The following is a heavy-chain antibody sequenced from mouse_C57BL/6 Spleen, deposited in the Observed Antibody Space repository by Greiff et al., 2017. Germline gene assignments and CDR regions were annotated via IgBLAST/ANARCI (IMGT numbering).Heavy chain of an antibody. D-gene: IGHD1-1*01. J-gene: IGHJ1*03. CDR2: IHPNSGST. CDR3: ARGTTVVATYWYFDV. Sequence: VQLQQSGAELVKPGASVKLSCKASGYTFTSYWMHWVKQRPGQGLEWIGMIHPNSGSTNYNEKFKSKATLTVDKSSSTAYMQLSSLTSEDSAVYYCARGTTVVATYWYFDVWGTGTTVTFSS. CDR1: GYTFTSYW. V-gene: IGHV1-64*01.